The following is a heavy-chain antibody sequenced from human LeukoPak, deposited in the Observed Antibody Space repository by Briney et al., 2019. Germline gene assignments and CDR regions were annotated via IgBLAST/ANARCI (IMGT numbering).Heavy chain of an antibody. J-gene: IGHJ4*02. V-gene: IGHV4-59*01. Sequence: PSETLSLTCTVSGGSISSYYWSWIRQPPGKGLEWVGYIYYSGSTNYNPSLKSRVTISVDTSKNQFSLKLSSVTAADTAVYYCARDFSSTWYYFDYWGQGTLVTVSS. D-gene: IGHD6-13*01. CDR2: IYYSGST. CDR1: GGSISSYY. CDR3: ARDFSSTWYYFDY.